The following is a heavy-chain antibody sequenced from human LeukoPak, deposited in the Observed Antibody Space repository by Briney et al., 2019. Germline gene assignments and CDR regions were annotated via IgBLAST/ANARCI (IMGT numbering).Heavy chain of an antibody. Sequence: GGSLRLSCAASGFTFNRYGMHWVRQAPGKGLKWVAVISSDGSNKDYSDSVKGRFTISRDNSKNTLYLQMNSLRAEDTALYYCAKKQPGTYFALADYWGQGTLVTVSS. CDR2: ISSDGSNK. D-gene: IGHD1-26*01. CDR3: AKKQPGTYFALADY. V-gene: IGHV3-30*18. CDR1: GFTFNRYG. J-gene: IGHJ4*02.